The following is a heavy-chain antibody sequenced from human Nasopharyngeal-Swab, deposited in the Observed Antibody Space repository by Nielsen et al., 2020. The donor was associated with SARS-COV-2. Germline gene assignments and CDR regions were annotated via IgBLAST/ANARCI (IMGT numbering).Heavy chain of an antibody. CDR1: GFTFSSYD. D-gene: IGHD6-13*01. Sequence: GESLKISCAASGFTFSSYDMSWVRQAPGKGLEWVSAISGSGGSTYYADSVKGRFTISRDNSKNTLYLQMNSLRAEDTAVYYCAKDIAAAGSWGQGTLVTVSS. CDR3: AKDIAAAGS. J-gene: IGHJ5*02. V-gene: IGHV3-23*01. CDR2: ISGSGGST.